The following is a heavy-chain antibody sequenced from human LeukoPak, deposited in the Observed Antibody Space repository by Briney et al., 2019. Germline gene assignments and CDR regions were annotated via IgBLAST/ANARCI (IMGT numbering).Heavy chain of an antibody. V-gene: IGHV5-10-1*01. J-gene: IGHJ4*02. Sequence: GESLKISCRASGYTFTTYWIGWVRQMPGKGLEWMGTTDPSDSYTKYSSSFHGHVTISADKSISTAYLQWSGLKASDTAMYYCARHVEMATTFDYWGQGTLVTVSS. CDR1: GYTFTTYW. CDR3: ARHVEMATTFDY. CDR2: TDPSDSYT. D-gene: IGHD5-24*01.